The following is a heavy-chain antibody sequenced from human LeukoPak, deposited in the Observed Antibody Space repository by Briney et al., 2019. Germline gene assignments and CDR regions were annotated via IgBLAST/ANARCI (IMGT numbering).Heavy chain of an antibody. CDR3: ARAEEWELLDY. J-gene: IGHJ4*02. D-gene: IGHD1-26*01. CDR1: GASISSSGYY. Sequence: SETLSLTCTVSGASISSSGYYWGWIRQPPGKGLEWIGSIYYSGTTYYNPSLKSRVTISVDTSKNQFSLKLSSVTAADTAVYYCARAEEWELLDYWGQGTLVTVSS. V-gene: IGHV4-39*01. CDR2: IYYSGTT.